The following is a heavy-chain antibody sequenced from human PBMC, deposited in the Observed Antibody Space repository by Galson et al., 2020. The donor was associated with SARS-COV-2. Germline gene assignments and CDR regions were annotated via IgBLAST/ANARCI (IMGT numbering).Heavy chain of an antibody. D-gene: IGHD5-18*01. V-gene: IGHV1-24*01. CDR1: GYTLTELS. CDR3: ATTTAMAKRNWFDP. J-gene: IGHJ5*02. CDR2: FDPEDGET. Sequence: ASVKVSCKVSGYTLTELSMHWVRQAPGKGLEWMGGFDPEDGETIYAQKFQGRVTMTEDTSTDTAYMELSSLRSEDTAVYYCATTTAMAKRNWFDPWGQRTLVTVSS.